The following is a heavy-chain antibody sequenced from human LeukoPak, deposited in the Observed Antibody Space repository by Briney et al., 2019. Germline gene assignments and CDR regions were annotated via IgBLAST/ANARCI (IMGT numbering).Heavy chain of an antibody. D-gene: IGHD1-26*01. CDR1: GFWRSTSGVC. Sequence: ESCPTLVNTRQTLTLTFTCSGFWRSTSGVCGGWIRQPAVMALGWLARIDWDDDKYYPTSLKPRLTISKDTSNTHAVLTMTNMYPVDTATYYCARIGTSRSYFDYWGQGTLVTVSS. CDR2: IDWDDDK. CDR3: ARIGTSRSYFDY. J-gene: IGHJ4*02. V-gene: IGHV2-70*11.